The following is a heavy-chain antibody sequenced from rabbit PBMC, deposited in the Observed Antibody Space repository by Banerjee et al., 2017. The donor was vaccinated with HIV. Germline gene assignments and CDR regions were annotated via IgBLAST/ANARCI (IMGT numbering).Heavy chain of an antibody. V-gene: IGHV1S45*01. J-gene: IGHJ4*01. D-gene: IGHD4-1*01. CDR2: IYAGRGGTT. Sequence: QEQLVASGGDLVQPEGSLTLTCTASGFSFSTSYWICWARQAPGKGLEWIACIYAGRGGTTYYASWAKGRFTISKTSSTTVTLQMTSLTAADTATYLCARDLAGVIGWNFDLWGQGTLVTVS. CDR1: GFSFSTSYW. CDR3: ARDLAGVIGWNFDL.